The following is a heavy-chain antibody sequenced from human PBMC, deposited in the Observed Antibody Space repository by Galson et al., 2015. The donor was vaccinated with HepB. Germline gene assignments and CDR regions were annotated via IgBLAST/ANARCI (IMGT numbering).Heavy chain of an antibody. V-gene: IGHV4-59*01. D-gene: IGHD3-10*01. CDR3: ARDRVGESLTRWFDP. Sequence: SETLSLTCTVSGGSISSYYWSWIRQPPGKGLEWIGYIYYSGSTNYNPSLKSRVTISVDTSKNQFSLKLSSVTAADTAVYYCARDRVGESLTRWFDPWGQGTLVTVSS. CDR1: GGSISSYY. CDR2: IYYSGST. J-gene: IGHJ5*02.